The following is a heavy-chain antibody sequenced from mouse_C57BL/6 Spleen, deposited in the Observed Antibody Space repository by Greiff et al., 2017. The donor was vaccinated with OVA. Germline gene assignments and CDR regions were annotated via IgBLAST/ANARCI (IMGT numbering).Heavy chain of an antibody. CDR1: GFTFSSYA. V-gene: IGHV5-4*01. CDR3: ARDEFLYYYAMDY. Sequence: DVKLVESGGGLVKPGGSLKLSCAASGFTFSSYAMSWVRQTPEKRLEWVATISDGGSYTYYPDNVKGRFTISRDNAKNNLYLQMSHLKSEDTAMYYCARDEFLYYYAMDYWGQGTSVTVSS. D-gene: IGHD2-3*01. CDR2: ISDGGSYT. J-gene: IGHJ4*01.